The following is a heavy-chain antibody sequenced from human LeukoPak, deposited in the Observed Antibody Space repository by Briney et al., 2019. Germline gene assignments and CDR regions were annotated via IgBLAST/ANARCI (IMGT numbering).Heavy chain of an antibody. V-gene: IGHV3-30-3*01. J-gene: IGHJ4*02. D-gene: IGHD3-22*01. Sequence: PGGSLRLSCSASGFTFSSYAIHWVRQAPGTGLEWVGVISYDGSNKYYADSVKGRFTISRDNAKNSLYLQMNSLRAEDTAVYYCARDYYDSSWDYWGQGTLVTVSS. CDR2: ISYDGSNK. CDR1: GFTFSSYA. CDR3: ARDYYDSSWDY.